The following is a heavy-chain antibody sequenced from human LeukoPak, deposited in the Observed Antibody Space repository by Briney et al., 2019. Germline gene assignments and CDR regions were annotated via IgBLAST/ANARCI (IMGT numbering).Heavy chain of an antibody. V-gene: IGHV1-24*01. CDR2: FDPEDGET. J-gene: IGHJ4*02. Sequence: ASVKVSCKVSGYTLTELSMHWVRQAPGKGLEWMGGFDPEDGETIYAQKFQGRVTITADKSTSTAYMELSSLGSEDTAVYYCARGTEQQPRYWGQGTLVTVSS. CDR1: GYTLTELS. CDR3: ARGTEQQPRY. D-gene: IGHD6-13*01.